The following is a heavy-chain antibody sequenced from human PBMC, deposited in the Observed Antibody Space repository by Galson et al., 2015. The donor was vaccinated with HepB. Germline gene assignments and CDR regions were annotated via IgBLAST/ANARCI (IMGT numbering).Heavy chain of an antibody. Sequence: SLRLSCAASGFTFSNYNMNWVRQAPGKGLEWVSSFTSSSSQIFYADSVKGRFTISRDNAKNSLYLQMNSLRDDDTAVYYCTRTLSYSSSWMTDYWGRGTLVTVSS. CDR2: FTSSSSQI. V-gene: IGHV3-21*01. J-gene: IGHJ4*02. CDR3: TRTLSYSSSWMTDY. D-gene: IGHD6-13*01. CDR1: GFTFSNYN.